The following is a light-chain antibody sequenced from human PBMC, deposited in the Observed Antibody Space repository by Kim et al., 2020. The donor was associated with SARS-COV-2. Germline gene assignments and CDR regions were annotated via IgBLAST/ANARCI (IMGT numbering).Light chain of an antibody. CDR2: WAS. J-gene: IGKJ4*01. CDR3: QQYYSTPLT. CDR1: QSVLYSSNNKNY. V-gene: IGKV4-1*01. Sequence: DIVMTQSPVSLAVSLGERATINCKSSQSVLYSSNNKNYLAWYQQKPRQPPKLLIYWASTRESGVPDRFSGSGSGTDFTLTISSLQAEDVAVYYCQQYYSTPLTFGGGTKLEI.